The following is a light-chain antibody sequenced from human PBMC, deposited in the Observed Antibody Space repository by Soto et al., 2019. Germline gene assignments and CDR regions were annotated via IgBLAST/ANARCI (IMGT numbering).Light chain of an antibody. Sequence: QSALTQPPSASGSPGQSVTISCTGTSSDVGGYNYVSWYQQHPGKAPKLMIYEVSKRPSGVPDRFSGSKSDNMASLTVSGLQAEDEADYYCCSYAGSNNWVFGGGTTLTVL. CDR1: SSDVGGYNY. CDR3: CSYAGSNNWV. CDR2: EVS. J-gene: IGLJ3*02. V-gene: IGLV2-8*01.